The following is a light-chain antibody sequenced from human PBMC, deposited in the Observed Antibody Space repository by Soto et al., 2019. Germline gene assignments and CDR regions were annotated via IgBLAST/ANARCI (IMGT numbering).Light chain of an antibody. V-gene: IGKV1-6*01. CDR3: LQDYNYPWT. J-gene: IGKJ1*01. CDR1: QTITRW. Sequence: IQMTQSPSTLSASIGDRVTITCRASQTITRWMAWYQQKPGQAPKVLIYTASSLQSGVPSRFSGSGSGTDFTLTISSLQPEDCATYYCLQDYNYPWTFGQGTKVDI. CDR2: TAS.